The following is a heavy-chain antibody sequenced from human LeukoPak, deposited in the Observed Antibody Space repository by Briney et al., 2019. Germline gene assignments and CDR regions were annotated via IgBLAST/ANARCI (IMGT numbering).Heavy chain of an antibody. J-gene: IGHJ4*02. CDR2: ISSSGVST. V-gene: IGHV3-23*01. Sequence: GGSLRLSCAASGFTFNNYAMSWVRQAPGKGLEWVSAISSSGVSTHYADSVKGRFTISRDNSKNTLFLHMNTLRADDMAVYYCAKQLGYCSDGSCYFPYWGQGTLVTVSS. CDR3: AKQLGYCSDGSCYFPY. CDR1: GFTFNNYA. D-gene: IGHD2-15*01.